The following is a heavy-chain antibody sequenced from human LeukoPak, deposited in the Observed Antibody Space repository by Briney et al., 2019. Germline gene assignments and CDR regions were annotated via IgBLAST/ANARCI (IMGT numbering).Heavy chain of an antibody. Sequence: PGGSRKLFCAASGFTFSSYGMHWVRQAPGKGLEWVAVISYDGSNKYYADSVKGRFNISRDNSKNTLYLQMNSLRAEDTAVYYCAKDVPDSSGSGSAFDIWGQGTMVTVSS. V-gene: IGHV3-30*18. D-gene: IGHD3-22*01. J-gene: IGHJ3*02. CDR3: AKDVPDSSGSGSAFDI. CDR1: GFTFSSYG. CDR2: ISYDGSNK.